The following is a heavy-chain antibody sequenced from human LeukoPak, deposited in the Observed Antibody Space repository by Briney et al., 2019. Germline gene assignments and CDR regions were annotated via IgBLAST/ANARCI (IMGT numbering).Heavy chain of an antibody. Sequence: SETLSLTCTVSGGSISSYYWSWIRQPPGKGLEWIGYIYYSGSTNYNPSLKSRVTISVDTSKNQFSLKLSSVTAADTAVYYCAREFGTGTKIGFWFDPWGQGTLVTVSS. V-gene: IGHV4-59*01. CDR1: GGSISSYY. CDR2: IYYSGST. CDR3: AREFGTGTKIGFWFDP. J-gene: IGHJ5*02. D-gene: IGHD1-7*01.